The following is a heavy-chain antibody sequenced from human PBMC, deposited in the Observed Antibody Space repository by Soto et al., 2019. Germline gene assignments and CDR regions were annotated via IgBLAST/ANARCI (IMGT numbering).Heavy chain of an antibody. V-gene: IGHV1-46*01. D-gene: IGHD3-22*01. CDR1: GYAFTSNY. CDR2: INPGGGST. CDR3: ARDSSGSDY. J-gene: IGHJ4*02. Sequence: QVQLVQSGAEVKKPGASVTVSCKASGYAFTSNYLHWVRQAPGQGLQWVGMINPGGGSTSYAQKFQGRVTLTRDTSTSTVYMELSSLRSDDTAVYYCARDSSGSDYRGQGTLVTVSS.